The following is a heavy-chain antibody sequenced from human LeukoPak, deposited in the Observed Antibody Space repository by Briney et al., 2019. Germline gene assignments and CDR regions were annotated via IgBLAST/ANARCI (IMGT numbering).Heavy chain of an antibody. D-gene: IGHD3-22*01. V-gene: IGHV5-51*01. Sequence: GESLKISCKGSGYSFTSYWIGWVRQMPGKGLEWMGIIYPGDSDTRYSPSFQGQVTISADKSISTAYLQWSSLKASDTAMYYCARSRRLDSSGYGGGYWYFDLWGRGTLVTVSS. CDR1: GYSFTSYW. CDR3: ARSRRLDSSGYGGGYWYFDL. CDR2: IYPGDSDT. J-gene: IGHJ2*01.